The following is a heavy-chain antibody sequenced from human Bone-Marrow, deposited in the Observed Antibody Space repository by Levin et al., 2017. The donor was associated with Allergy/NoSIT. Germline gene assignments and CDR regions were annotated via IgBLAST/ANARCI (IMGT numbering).Heavy chain of an antibody. V-gene: IGHV1-2*02. CDR1: GYTFTGYY. CDR2: FNPHNGDT. Sequence: ASVKVSCKASGYTFTGYYMHWVRQAPGQGLEWMAWFNPHNGDTHYAQKFQGRVTLTRDTSISTAYMDLSRLKSDDSDVYFCARETKLTDAFDIWGQGTMVIVSS. J-gene: IGHJ3*02. CDR3: ARETKLTDAFDI. D-gene: IGHD3-10*01.